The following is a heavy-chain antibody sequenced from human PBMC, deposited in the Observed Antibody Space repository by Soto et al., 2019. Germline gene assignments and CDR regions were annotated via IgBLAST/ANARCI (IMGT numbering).Heavy chain of an antibody. Sequence: SEPLSLTCTFSVGSISSSSYYWGWIRQPPGKGLEWIGSIYYSGSTYYNPSLKSRVTISVDTSKNKFSLKLSSVTAADTAVYYCAKLPVEDYGVDVWGQRTTVTVSS. V-gene: IGHV4-39*01. D-gene: IGHD1-1*01. CDR3: AKLPVEDYGVDV. CDR1: VGSISSSSYY. CDR2: IYYSGST. J-gene: IGHJ6*02.